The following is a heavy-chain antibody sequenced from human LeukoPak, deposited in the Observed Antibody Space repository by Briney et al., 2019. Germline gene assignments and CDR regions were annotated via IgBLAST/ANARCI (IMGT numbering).Heavy chain of an antibody. CDR2: IYYSGST. J-gene: IGHJ3*02. Sequence: ASETLSLTCTVSGGSINNYYWSWIRQPPGEGLEWIGYIYYSGSTNYNPSLKSRVTISLDTSKNQFSLRLSSVTAADTAVYYCARYMTTVTTRDAFDIWGQGTMVTVSS. CDR3: ARYMTTVTTRDAFDI. D-gene: IGHD4-17*01. CDR1: GGSINNYY. V-gene: IGHV4-59*12.